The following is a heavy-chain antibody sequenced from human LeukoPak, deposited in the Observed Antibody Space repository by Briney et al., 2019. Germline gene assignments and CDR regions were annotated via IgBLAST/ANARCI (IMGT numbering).Heavy chain of an antibody. CDR2: INHGGSN. CDR1: GGSFSSYC. J-gene: IGHJ6*02. Sequence: PSESLSLTCAVYGGSFSSYCWGWVRQPPGKGLEWLGVINHGGSNNYNPSLRTRLTTSVTTPKNHFFRKLSSSTAADTAVYYCARGTRGYRSSTSCYRVRYYYYGMDVWGQGTTVTVSS. D-gene: IGHD2-2*02. CDR3: ARGTRGYRSSTSCYRVRYYYYGMDV. V-gene: IGHV4-34*01.